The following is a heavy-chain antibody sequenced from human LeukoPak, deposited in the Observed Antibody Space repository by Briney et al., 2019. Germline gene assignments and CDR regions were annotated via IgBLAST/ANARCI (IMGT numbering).Heavy chain of an antibody. CDR3: ARSEMAAALRVSGGTPYYYYGMDV. Sequence: QPGGSLRLSCAASGFTFSSYAMHWVRQATGKGLEWVSAIGTAGDAYYPGSVKGRFTISRENAKNSLYLQMNSLRAGDTAVYYCARSEMAAALRVSGGTPYYYYGMDVWGQGTTVTVSS. D-gene: IGHD6-13*01. CDR2: IGTAGDA. V-gene: IGHV3-13*04. CDR1: GFTFSSYA. J-gene: IGHJ6*02.